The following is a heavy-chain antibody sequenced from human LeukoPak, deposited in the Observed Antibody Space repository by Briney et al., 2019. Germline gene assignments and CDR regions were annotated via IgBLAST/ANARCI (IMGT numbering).Heavy chain of an antibody. J-gene: IGHJ6*02. V-gene: IGHV1-46*01. D-gene: IGHD2-8*01. CDR2: INPSGGGT. CDR3: ASVYLYGMDV. Sequence: ASVTVSCKASGYSLTTYYMHWVRQAPGQGLEWMAIINPSGGGTKYAQKFQGRVTMTRDTPTNTVYMELSSLRTEDTAVYYCASVYLYGMDVWGQGTAVTVSS. CDR1: GYSLTTYY.